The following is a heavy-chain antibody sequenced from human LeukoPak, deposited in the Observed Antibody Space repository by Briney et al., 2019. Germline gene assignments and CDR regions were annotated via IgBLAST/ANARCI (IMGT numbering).Heavy chain of an antibody. J-gene: IGHJ4*02. CDR1: GFTFSSYE. V-gene: IGHV3-48*03. CDR3: ATITNFDY. D-gene: IGHD3-16*01. Sequence: PGGSLRLSCAVSGFTFSSYEMNWVRQAPGKGLEWVSYISSSGSTIYYADSVKGRFTISRYNAKNSLYLQMNSLRAEDTAVYYCATITNFDYWGQGTLVTVSS. CDR2: ISSSGSTI.